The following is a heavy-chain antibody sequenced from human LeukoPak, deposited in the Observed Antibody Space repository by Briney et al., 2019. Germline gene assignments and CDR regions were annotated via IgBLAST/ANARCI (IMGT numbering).Heavy chain of an antibody. D-gene: IGHD3-22*01. V-gene: IGHV4-38-2*02. CDR1: GYSISSGYY. CDR2: IYHSGST. Sequence: PSDTLSLTCAVSGYSISSGYYWGWLRQPPGKGLEWIGSIYHSGSTYYNPSLKSRVTISVDTSKNQFSLQLSSVTAADTAVYYCARDIPYYYDSSGYFDFWGQGTLVSVSS. CDR3: ARDIPYYYDSSGYFDF. J-gene: IGHJ4*02.